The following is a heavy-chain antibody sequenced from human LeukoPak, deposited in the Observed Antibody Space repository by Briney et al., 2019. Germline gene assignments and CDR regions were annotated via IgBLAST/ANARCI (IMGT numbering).Heavy chain of an antibody. V-gene: IGHV3-23*01. D-gene: IGHD3-22*01. Sequence: GGSLRLSCAASGFTFSSYAMSWVRQAPGKGLEWVSGISGGGDSTYYADSVKGRFTISRDNSKNTLYLQMNSLRAEDTAVYYCAKDTSITMIVVVIMGFDYWGQGTLVTVSS. CDR2: ISGGGDST. CDR3: AKDTSITMIVVVIMGFDY. J-gene: IGHJ4*02. CDR1: GFTFSSYA.